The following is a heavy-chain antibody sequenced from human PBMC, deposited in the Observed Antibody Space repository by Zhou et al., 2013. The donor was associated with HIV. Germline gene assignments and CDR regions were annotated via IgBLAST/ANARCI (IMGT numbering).Heavy chain of an antibody. CDR2: INAGNGNT. Sequence: QVQLVQSGAEVKKPGASVKVSCKASGYTFTSYAMHWVRQAPGQRLEWMGWINAGNGNTKYSQKFQGRVTITRDTSASTAYMELSSLRSEDTAVYYCARGPYNWNYLGYWGRGNPGHRLL. CDR1: GYTFTSYA. J-gene: IGHJ4*02. CDR3: ARGPYNWNYLGY. D-gene: IGHD1-20*01. V-gene: IGHV1-3*01.